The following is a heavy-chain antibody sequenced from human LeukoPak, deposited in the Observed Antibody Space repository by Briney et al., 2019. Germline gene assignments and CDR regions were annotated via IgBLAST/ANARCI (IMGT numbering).Heavy chain of an antibody. CDR1: GGSISIGGYY. D-gene: IGHD3-10*01. CDR2: IYYSGST. Sequence: SETLSLTCTVSGGSISIGGYYWSWIRQHPGKGLEWIAYIYYSGSTYYSPSLKSRVTISIDTSKNQFSLKLSSVTAADTAVYYCARAMYYFGSGSFRAFDVWGQGTMVTVSS. V-gene: IGHV4-31*03. J-gene: IGHJ3*01. CDR3: ARAMYYFGSGSFRAFDV.